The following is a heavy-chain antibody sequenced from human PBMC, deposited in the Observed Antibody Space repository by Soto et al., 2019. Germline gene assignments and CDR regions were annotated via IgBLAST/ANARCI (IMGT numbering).Heavy chain of an antibody. V-gene: IGHV3-66*01. Sequence: GGSLRLSCAASGFTVSSNYMSWVRQAPGKGLEWVSVIYSGGSTYYADSVKGRFTISRDNSKNTLYLQMNSLRAEDTAVYYCAREYCSGGSCYFADYWGQGTLVTVSS. CDR1: GFTVSSNY. CDR3: AREYCSGGSCYFADY. J-gene: IGHJ4*02. D-gene: IGHD2-15*01. CDR2: IYSGGST.